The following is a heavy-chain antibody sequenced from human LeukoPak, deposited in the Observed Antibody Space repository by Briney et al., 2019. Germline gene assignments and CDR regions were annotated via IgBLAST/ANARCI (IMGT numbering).Heavy chain of an antibody. CDR1: GFTFSSYA. J-gene: IGHJ4*02. Sequence: PGGSLRLSCAASGFTFSSYAMSWVRQAPGKGLEWVSAISGSGANTYYADSVKGRFTISRDNSKNTLYLQMNSLRAEDTAVYYCARDASSSSGWLDYWGQGTLVTVSS. CDR3: ARDASSSSGWLDY. V-gene: IGHV3-23*01. CDR2: ISGSGANT. D-gene: IGHD6-19*01.